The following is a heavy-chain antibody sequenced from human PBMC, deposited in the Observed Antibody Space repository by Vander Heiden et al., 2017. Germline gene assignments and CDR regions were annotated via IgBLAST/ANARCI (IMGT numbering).Heavy chain of an antibody. CDR3: ARDLVPIAESFSYDGLDV. V-gene: IGHV1-46*01. CDR2: ITPSGLST. Sequence: QLQLVQSAAEVREPGASVKVSCNASGSTFTTYQMHWVRQAPGQGLEWMGMITPSGLSTSNEQKFQGRVTLTRDTSTTTVYMELSSLSSEDTAVYYCARDLVPIAESFSYDGLDVWGQGTTVTVSS. J-gene: IGHJ6*02. D-gene: IGHD2-2*01. CDR1: GSTFTTYQ.